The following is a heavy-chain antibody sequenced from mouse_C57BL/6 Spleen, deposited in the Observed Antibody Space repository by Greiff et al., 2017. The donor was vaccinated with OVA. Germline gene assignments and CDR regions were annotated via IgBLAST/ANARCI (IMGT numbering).Heavy chain of an antibody. V-gene: IGHV1-64*01. D-gene: IGHD1-1*01. CDR3: ARTTVYAMDY. Sequence: VKLQQPGAELVKPGASVKLSCKASGYTFTSYWMHWVKQRPGQGLEWIGMIHPNSGSTNYNEKFKSKATLTVDKSSSTAYMQLSSLTSEDSAVYYCARTTVYAMDYWGQGTSVTVSS. CDR2: IHPNSGST. J-gene: IGHJ4*01. CDR1: GYTFTSYW.